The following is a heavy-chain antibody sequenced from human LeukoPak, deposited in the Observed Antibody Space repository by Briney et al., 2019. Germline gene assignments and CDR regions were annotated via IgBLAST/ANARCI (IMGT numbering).Heavy chain of an antibody. CDR3: ARVKEWKSLGAFDI. V-gene: IGHV3-21*01. Sequence: TGGSLRLSCAASGFTFSSNGMNWVRQAPGKGLEWVSSISSSSSYIYYADSVKGRFTISRDNAKNSLYLQMNSLRAEDTAVYYCARVKEWKSLGAFDIWGQGTMVTVSS. D-gene: IGHD3-3*01. CDR2: ISSSSSYI. J-gene: IGHJ3*02. CDR1: GFTFSSNG.